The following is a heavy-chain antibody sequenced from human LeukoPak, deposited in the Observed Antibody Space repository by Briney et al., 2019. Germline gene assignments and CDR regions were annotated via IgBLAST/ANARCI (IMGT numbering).Heavy chain of an antibody. CDR1: GYTFTSYG. D-gene: IGHD3-10*01. J-gene: IGHJ5*02. CDR2: ISAYDGNT. V-gene: IGHV1-18*04. CDR3: ARVVTMVRGVITINWFDP. Sequence: ASVKVSCKASGYTFTSYGISWVRQAPGQGLEWMGWISAYDGNTNYAQKLQGRVTMTTDTSTSTAYMELRSLRSEDTAAYYCARVVTMVRGVITINWFDPWGQGTLVTVSS.